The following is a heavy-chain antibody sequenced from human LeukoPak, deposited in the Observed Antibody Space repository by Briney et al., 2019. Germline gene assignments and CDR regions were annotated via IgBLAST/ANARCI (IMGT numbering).Heavy chain of an antibody. D-gene: IGHD3-3*01. Sequence: SETLSLTCAVYGGSFSGYYWSWIRQPPGKGLEWIGEINHSGSTNYNPSLKSRVTISVDTSKNQFSLKLSSVTAADTAVYYCAREWGYDFWSGGLRRFGPWGQGTLVTVSS. V-gene: IGHV4-34*01. CDR1: GGSFSGYY. CDR3: AREWGYDFWSGGLRRFGP. CDR2: INHSGST. J-gene: IGHJ5*02.